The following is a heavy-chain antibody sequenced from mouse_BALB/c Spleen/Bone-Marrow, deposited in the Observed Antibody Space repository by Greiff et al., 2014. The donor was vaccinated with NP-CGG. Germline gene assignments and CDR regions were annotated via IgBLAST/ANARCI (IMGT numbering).Heavy chain of an antibody. CDR1: GFTFSSFG. D-gene: IGHD1-1*01. J-gene: IGHJ4*01. CDR2: ISSGSSTI. V-gene: IGHV5-17*02. Sequence: EVQGVESGGGLVQPGGSRKLSCAASGFTFSSFGMHWVRQAPEKGLEWVAYISSGSSTIYYADTVKGRFTISRDNPKNTLFLQMTSLRSEDTAMYYCARGNYGFSFYYAMDYWGQGTLVTVSS. CDR3: ARGNYGFSFYYAMDY.